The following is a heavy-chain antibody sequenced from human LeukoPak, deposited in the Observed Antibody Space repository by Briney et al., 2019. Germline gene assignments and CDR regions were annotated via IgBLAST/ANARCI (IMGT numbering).Heavy chain of an antibody. CDR3: VIMHPYYDGNGYWVQ. D-gene: IGHD3-22*01. J-gene: IGHJ4*02. CDR1: GFTFSSYA. CDR2: ISVSGAST. V-gene: IGHV3-23*01. Sequence: GESLRLSCAASGFTFSSYAMSWVRQAPGKGLEWVSGISVSGASTSNADPVKGRFTISRDNPRNTLYLQMNSLRAEDTALYCCVIMHPYYDGNGYWVQWGQGTLVTVSS.